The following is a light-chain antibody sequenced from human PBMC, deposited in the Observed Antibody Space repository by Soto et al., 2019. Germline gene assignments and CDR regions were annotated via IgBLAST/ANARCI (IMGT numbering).Light chain of an antibody. CDR3: QQLSRYPLT. J-gene: IGKJ4*01. Sequence: DIQMTQSPSSLSSSVVYIFAITCLASQSISSWLAWYQQKPGKAPKILITKASSLESGVPSRFSGSGSETEFSLTIRALQPEDFATYYCQQLSRYPLTFGGGTKVDIK. V-gene: IGKV1-5*03. CDR1: QSISSW. CDR2: KAS.